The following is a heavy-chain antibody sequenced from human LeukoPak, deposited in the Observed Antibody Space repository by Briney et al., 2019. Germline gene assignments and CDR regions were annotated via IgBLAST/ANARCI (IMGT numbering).Heavy chain of an antibody. CDR2: ISPSGGST. J-gene: IGHJ5*02. CDR3: ARGGDYFREARNWFDP. V-gene: IGHV1-46*01. D-gene: IGHD4-17*01. Sequence: GASVKVSCKAFGYTFTSNYMHWVRQAPGQGPDWMGVISPSGGSTTYAQKFQGRVTLTRDMSTSTDYLELSSLRSDDTAVYYCARGGDYFREARNWFDPWGQGTLVTVSS. CDR1: GYTFTSNY.